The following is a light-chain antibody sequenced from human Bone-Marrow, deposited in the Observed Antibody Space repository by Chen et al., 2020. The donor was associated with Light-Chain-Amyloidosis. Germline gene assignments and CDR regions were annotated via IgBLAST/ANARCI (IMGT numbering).Light chain of an antibody. Sequence: SYELTQPPSVSVSPGQTASITCSGDNLGQKAACWYHQKPGQSPVLVIYHDTKRPSGIPERFSGSNSGNTATLTISGTQAMDEADYHCQSADSSGTYEVIFGGGTKLTVL. J-gene: IGLJ2*01. CDR1: NLGQKA. CDR2: HDT. CDR3: QSADSSGTYEVI. V-gene: IGLV3-1*01.